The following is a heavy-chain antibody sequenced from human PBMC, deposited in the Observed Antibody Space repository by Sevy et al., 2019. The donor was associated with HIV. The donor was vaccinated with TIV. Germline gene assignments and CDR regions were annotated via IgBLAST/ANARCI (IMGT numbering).Heavy chain of an antibody. V-gene: IGHV3-23*01. CDR1: GFTFNTHA. CDR2: ISGIGSST. CDR3: AKALNPALESMIEVIFRSLKVFDV. D-gene: IGHD3-22*01. Sequence: GGSLRLSCAASGFTFNTHAMNWVRQAPGKGLEWVSVISGIGSSTYYADSGKGWFTISRENSKNTLYVQMNSLRADDTAVYYCAKALNPALESMIEVIFRSLKVFDVWGQGTMVTVSS. J-gene: IGHJ3*01.